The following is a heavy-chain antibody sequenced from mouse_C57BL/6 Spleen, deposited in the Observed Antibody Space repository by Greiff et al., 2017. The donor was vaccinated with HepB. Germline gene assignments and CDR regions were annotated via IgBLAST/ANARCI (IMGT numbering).Heavy chain of an antibody. CDR2: IHPNSGST. CDR3: ARTGPYDYDGAWFAY. J-gene: IGHJ3*01. D-gene: IGHD2-4*01. CDR1: GYTFTSYW. Sequence: VQLQQPGAELVKPGASVKLSCKASGYTFTSYWMHWVKQRPGQGLEWIGMIHPNSGSTNYNEKFKSKATLTVDKSSSTAYMQLSSLTSEDSAVYYCARTGPYDYDGAWFAYWGQGTLVTVSA. V-gene: IGHV1-64*01.